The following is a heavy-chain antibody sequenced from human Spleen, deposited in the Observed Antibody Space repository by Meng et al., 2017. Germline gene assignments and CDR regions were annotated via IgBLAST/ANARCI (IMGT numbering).Heavy chain of an antibody. V-gene: IGHV3-30*01. Sequence: GGSLRLSCAASGFTFSSYAMHWVRQAPGKGLEWVAVISYDGSNKYYADSVKGRFTITRDNSKNTVYVQMNSLRSEDTAVYYCAREVAGYFDYWGQGTLVTVSS. CDR3: AREVAGYFDY. D-gene: IGHD2-15*01. CDR2: ISYDGSNK. J-gene: IGHJ4*02. CDR1: GFTFSSYA.